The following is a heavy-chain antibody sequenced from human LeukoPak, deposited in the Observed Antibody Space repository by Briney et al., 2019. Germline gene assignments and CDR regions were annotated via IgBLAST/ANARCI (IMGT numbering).Heavy chain of an antibody. D-gene: IGHD6-13*01. CDR3: ARRVHSSSWSSYFDY. J-gene: IGHJ4*02. CDR2: ISYTGGT. V-gene: IGHV4-39*07. Sequence: SETLSLTCKVSGGSISSSTYYWSWVRQPPGKGLEWIGSISYTGGTFYNPSLESRVTISVDTSKNHFSLNLKSVTAADTAVYYCARRVHSSSWSSYFDYWGQETLVTVSS. CDR1: GGSISSSTYY.